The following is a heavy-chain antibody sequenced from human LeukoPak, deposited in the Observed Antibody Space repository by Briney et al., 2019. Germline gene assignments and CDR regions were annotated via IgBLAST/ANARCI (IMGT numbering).Heavy chain of an antibody. CDR2: ISGSGGST. CDR1: GFTFSSYA. J-gene: IGHJ6*02. CDR3: SIVLVVGGDYGMDV. D-gene: IGHD2-8*02. V-gene: IGHV3-23*01. Sequence: GGSLRLSCAASGFTFSSYAMSWVRQAPGKGLEWVSAISGSGGSTYYADSVKGRFTISRDNSKNTLYLQMNSLRAEDTAVYYCSIVLVVGGDYGMDVWGQGTTVTVSS.